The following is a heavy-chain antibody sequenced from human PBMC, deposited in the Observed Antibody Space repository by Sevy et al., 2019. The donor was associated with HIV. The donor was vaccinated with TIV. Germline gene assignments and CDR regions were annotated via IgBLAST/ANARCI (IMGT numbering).Heavy chain of an antibody. CDR3: AKSPALFTIFDY. CDR2: ISGRGGST. J-gene: IGHJ4*02. Sequence: GGSLRLSCAASGFTFSSYAMSWVRQAPGKGLEWVSAISGRGGSTYYADSVKGRFTISRDNSKNTLYLQMNSLRAEDTAVYYCAKSPALFTIFDYWGQGTLVTVSS. D-gene: IGHD3-10*01. V-gene: IGHV3-23*01. CDR1: GFTFSSYA.